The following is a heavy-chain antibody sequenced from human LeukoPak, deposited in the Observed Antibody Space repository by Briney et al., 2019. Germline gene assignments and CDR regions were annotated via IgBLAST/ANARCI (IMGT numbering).Heavy chain of an antibody. CDR1: GFTFDDYG. J-gene: IGHJ4*02. Sequence: GGSLRLSCAASGFTFDDYGMSWVRQAPGKGLEWVSGINWNGGSTGYADSVKGRFTISRDNAKNSLYLQMNSLRAEDTAVYYCAREQRLLWFGEIHDYWGQGTLVTVSS. V-gene: IGHV3-20*04. CDR2: INWNGGST. D-gene: IGHD3-10*01. CDR3: AREQRLLWFGEIHDY.